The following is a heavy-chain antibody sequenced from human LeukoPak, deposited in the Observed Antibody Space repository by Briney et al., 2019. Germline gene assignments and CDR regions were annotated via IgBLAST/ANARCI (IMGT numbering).Heavy chain of an antibody. J-gene: IGHJ4*02. CDR2: LYTDHTT. Sequence: GGSLRLSCVASGFTVSDYYMSWVRQAPGKGLEWVSRLYTDHTTIYADSVEGRFTISRDDSKNTIYLRMTTQRGEDTAVYYCARGGAFYWNPRYWGQGTLVTVSS. V-gene: IGHV3-53*01. CDR1: GFTVSDYY. CDR3: ARGGAFYWNPRY. D-gene: IGHD1-1*01.